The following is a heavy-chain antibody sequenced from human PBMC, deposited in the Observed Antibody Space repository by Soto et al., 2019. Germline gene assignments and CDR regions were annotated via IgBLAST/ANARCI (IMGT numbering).Heavy chain of an antibody. Sequence: EVQLLESGGGLVQPGGSLRLSCAASGFTFSSYAMSWVRQAPGKGLEWVLAISGSGGSTYYADSVKGRFTISRDNSKNTLYLQMNSLRAEDTAVYYCAKDVSSSSWYRLAPNYYGMDVWGQGTTVTVSS. D-gene: IGHD6-13*01. CDR3: AKDVSSSSWYRLAPNYYGMDV. V-gene: IGHV3-23*01. CDR1: GFTFSSYA. J-gene: IGHJ6*02. CDR2: ISGSGGST.